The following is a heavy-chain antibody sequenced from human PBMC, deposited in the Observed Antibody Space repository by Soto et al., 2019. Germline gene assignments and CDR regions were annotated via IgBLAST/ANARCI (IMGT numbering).Heavy chain of an antibody. D-gene: IGHD1-1*01. CDR2: INSYGPSI. CDR1: GFTFNNCE. CDR3: VRENCRDAFHX. Sequence: PGGSLRLSCAASGFTFNNCEMNWVRQAPGKGLEWVWYINSYGPSIYYACSVKGRFTISRDNACSSLYLHLNSLRDEDTAVYYCVRENCRDAFHXWGQGTRVTVSX. V-gene: IGHV3-48*03. J-gene: IGHJ4*02.